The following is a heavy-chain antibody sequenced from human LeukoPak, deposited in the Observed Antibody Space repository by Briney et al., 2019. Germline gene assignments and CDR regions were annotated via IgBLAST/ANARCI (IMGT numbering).Heavy chain of an antibody. CDR2: IKQDGNDK. CDR3: VRGGDYGSFDY. CDR1: GFRFSNYW. V-gene: IGHV3-7*01. D-gene: IGHD4-17*01. Sequence: GGSLRLSCAASGFRFSNYWMSWVRQAPGKGLEWVANIKQDGNDKWYVDSVKGRFTISRDNAKSSLHLQMNSLRVEDTAVYHCVRGGDYGSFDYWGQGTLVIVSS. J-gene: IGHJ4*02.